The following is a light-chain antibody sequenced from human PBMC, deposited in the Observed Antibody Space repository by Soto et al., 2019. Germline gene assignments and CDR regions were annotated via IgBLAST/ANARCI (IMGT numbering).Light chain of an antibody. CDR3: QQYDTYSA. CDR2: NAS. Sequence: DIQMTQSPSTLSASVGDRVTITCRASQNIDKWLAWYQQKPGTAPNLLIYNASSLESGVPSRFSASGSGTVFTLTISSLQPDDSETYYCQQYDTYSAFGQETNLEIK. CDR1: QNIDKW. J-gene: IGKJ1*01. V-gene: IGKV1-5*03.